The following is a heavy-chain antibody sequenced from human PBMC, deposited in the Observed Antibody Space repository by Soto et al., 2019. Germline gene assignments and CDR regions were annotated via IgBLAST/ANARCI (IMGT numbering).Heavy chain of an antibody. J-gene: IGHJ6*02. V-gene: IGHV4-59*01. Sequence: QVQLQESGPGLVKPSETLSLTCTVSGGSISSYYWSWIRQPPGKGLEWIGYIYYSGSTNYNPSLKSRVTISVDTSKNQFSLKLSSVTAADTAVYYCARDRAAEWLGYYYYGMDVWGQGTTVTVSS. CDR1: GGSISSYY. CDR2: IYYSGST. D-gene: IGHD3-3*01. CDR3: ARDRAAEWLGYYYYGMDV.